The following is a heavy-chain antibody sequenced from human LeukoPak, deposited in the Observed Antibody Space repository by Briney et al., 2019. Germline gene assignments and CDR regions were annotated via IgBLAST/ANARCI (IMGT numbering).Heavy chain of an antibody. J-gene: IGHJ4*02. Sequence: GGSLRLSCAASGFAVSSNYMSWVRQAPGKGLEWVSVIYSGDNTYYADSVKGRVTISRDNSKNTLYLQMNSLRAEDTAVYYCARDKGYFDYWGQGTLVTVSS. V-gene: IGHV3-53*01. CDR2: IYSGDNT. CDR1: GFAVSSNY. CDR3: ARDKGYFDY.